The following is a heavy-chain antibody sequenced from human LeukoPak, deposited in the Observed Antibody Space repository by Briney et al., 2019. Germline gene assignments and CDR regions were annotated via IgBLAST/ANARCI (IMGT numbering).Heavy chain of an antibody. CDR3: AGDGTGVLPGDAFDI. CDR1: GFTFSSYG. Sequence: GGSLRLSCAASGFTFSSYGMHWVRQAPGKGLEWVAVIWYDGSNKYYADSVKGRFTISRDNAKNSLYLQIHTLRAEDTAVYYCAGDGTGVLPGDAFDIWSQGTMVTVSS. J-gene: IGHJ3*02. D-gene: IGHD1-1*01. V-gene: IGHV3-33*03. CDR2: IWYDGSNK.